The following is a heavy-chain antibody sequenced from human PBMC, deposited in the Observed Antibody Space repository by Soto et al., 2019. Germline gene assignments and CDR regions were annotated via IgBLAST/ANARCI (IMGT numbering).Heavy chain of an antibody. D-gene: IGHD3-10*01. Sequence: QVQLVQSGAEVKRPGASVKVSCKASGYSFTSTGISWVRQAPGQGPEWMGWTSTFNGEAKYAQKLQGRVTMTTDTSTTTAYMELMSPTSDDTAVYYCARDLDGSGSYFTDYWGQGTLVTVAS. CDR2: TSTFNGEA. CDR3: ARDLDGSGSYFTDY. V-gene: IGHV1-18*01. CDR1: GYSFTSTG. J-gene: IGHJ4*02.